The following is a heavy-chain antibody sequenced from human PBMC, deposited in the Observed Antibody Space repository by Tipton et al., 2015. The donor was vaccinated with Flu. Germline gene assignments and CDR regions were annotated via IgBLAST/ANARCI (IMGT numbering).Heavy chain of an antibody. Sequence: GLVKPSETLSLSCNVSGGSVSSILYYWGWIRQAPDKGLEWIGTIHYGGSTYHNPSLKSRVTISVDTSKSQFSLMLRSVTAADTAVYYCARLSYYDVDLKNFYFDYWGQGTLVTVPS. J-gene: IGHJ4*02. CDR3: ARLSYYDVDLKNFYFDY. V-gene: IGHV4-39*01. D-gene: IGHD3-10*02. CDR2: IHYGGST. CDR1: GGSVSSILYY.